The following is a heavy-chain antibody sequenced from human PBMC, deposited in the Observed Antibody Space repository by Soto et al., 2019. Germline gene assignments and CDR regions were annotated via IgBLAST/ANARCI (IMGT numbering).Heavy chain of an antibody. CDR1: GYTFTSYW. CDR2: IYPRNYET. V-gene: IGHV5-51*01. Sequence: PGESLKISCKASGYTFTSYWIGWVRQIPWKGLEWMGIIYPRNYETRFSPSFQGQVTLSADKSIFTAYLQWSSLKASDTAMYYCARQGYHYDTYSFGYWGQGTLVTVSS. CDR3: ARQGYHYDTYSFGY. J-gene: IGHJ4*02. D-gene: IGHD3-22*01.